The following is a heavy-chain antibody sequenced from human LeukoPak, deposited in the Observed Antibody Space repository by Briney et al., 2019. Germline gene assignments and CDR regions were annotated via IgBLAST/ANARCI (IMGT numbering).Heavy chain of an antibody. V-gene: IGHV3-23*01. D-gene: IGHD3-22*01. Sequence: GGSLRLSCAASGFTFSSYAMSWVRQAPGKGVEWVLAISGSGDSTYYAYSVKGRFTISRDNSKNTLYLQINSLRAEDTAVYYCAKDGSSSGSDWFDPWGQGTLVTVSS. CDR2: ISGSGDST. CDR3: AKDGSSSGSDWFDP. J-gene: IGHJ5*02. CDR1: GFTFSSYA.